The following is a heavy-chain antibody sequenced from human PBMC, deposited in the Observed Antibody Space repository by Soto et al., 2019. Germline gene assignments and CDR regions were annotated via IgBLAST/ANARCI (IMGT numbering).Heavy chain of an antibody. V-gene: IGHV3-33*01. CDR3: ARDSGYSYGYYGY. Sequence: GGSLRLSCAASGFTFSSYGMHWVRQAPGKGLEWVAVIWYDGSNKYYADSVKGRFTISRDNSKNTLYLQMNSLRAEDTAVYYCARDSGYSYGYYGYWGQGTLVTVSS. D-gene: IGHD5-18*01. CDR1: GFTFSSYG. CDR2: IWYDGSNK. J-gene: IGHJ4*02.